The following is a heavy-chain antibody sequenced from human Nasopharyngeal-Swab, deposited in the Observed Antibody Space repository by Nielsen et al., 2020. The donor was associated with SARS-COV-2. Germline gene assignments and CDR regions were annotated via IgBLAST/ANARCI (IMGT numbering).Heavy chain of an antibody. V-gene: IGHV4-34*01. D-gene: IGHD3-10*01. J-gene: IGHJ6*03. Sequence: SENLSLTCVVYGGSFSDNYWNWVRQSPGKGLEWIGEISHLGATNYKSSLKSRFVLSVDSSKSQFSLRLTSVAAADTGVYYCVRGYRTWSFPSSYYYYHMDVWGQGTTVTVSS. CDR1: GGSFSDNY. CDR2: ISHLGAT. CDR3: VRGYRTWSFPSSYYYYHMDV.